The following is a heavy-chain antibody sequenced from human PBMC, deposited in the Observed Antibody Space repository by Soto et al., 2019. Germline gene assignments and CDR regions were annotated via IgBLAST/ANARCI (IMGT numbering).Heavy chain of an antibody. CDR1: GYSFIDYW. CDR3: ARHISTTVVRTWFDP. Sequence: GESLKISCKGSGYSFIDYWISWVRQMPGKGLEWMGRIDPSDSYTNYSPSFQGHVTISSDKSIGTAYLQWSSLKASDTAMYYCARHISTTVVRTWFDPWGQGTLVTVSA. V-gene: IGHV5-10-1*01. CDR2: IDPSDSYT. J-gene: IGHJ5*02. D-gene: IGHD4-17*01.